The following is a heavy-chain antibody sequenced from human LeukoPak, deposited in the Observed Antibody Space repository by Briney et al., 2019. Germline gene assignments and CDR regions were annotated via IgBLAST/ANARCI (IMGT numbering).Heavy chain of an antibody. CDR1: GFTLSNYW. CDR2: INSDGSST. D-gene: IGHD4-23*01. V-gene: IGHV3-74*01. CDR3: AAHAGGLFDY. J-gene: IGHJ4*02. Sequence: PGGSLRLSCAASGFTLSNYWMHWVRQAPGKGLVWVSRINSDGSSTRYADSVKGRFTISRDNAKNTLYVQMNSLRAEDTAVYYCAAHAGGLFDYWGQGTLVTVSS.